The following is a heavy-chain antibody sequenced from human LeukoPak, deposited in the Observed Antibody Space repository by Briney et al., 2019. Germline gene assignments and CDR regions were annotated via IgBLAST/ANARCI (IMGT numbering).Heavy chain of an antibody. Sequence: SQTLSLTCTVSGGSISTGGYYWSWIRQHPGKGLEWIGYIYYSGSTYYNPSLKSRVTISVDTSKNQFSLKLSSVTAADTAVYYCARGGARFDRFRIAAAGTLKPHYYYGMDVWGQGTTVTVSS. J-gene: IGHJ6*02. D-gene: IGHD6-13*01. CDR2: IYYSGST. V-gene: IGHV4-31*03. CDR3: ARGGARFDRFRIAAAGTLKPHYYYGMDV. CDR1: GGSISTGGYY.